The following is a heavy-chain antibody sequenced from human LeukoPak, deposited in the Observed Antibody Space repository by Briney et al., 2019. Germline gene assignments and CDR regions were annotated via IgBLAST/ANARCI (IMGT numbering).Heavy chain of an antibody. CDR3: VRGGRGYAHERSFGP. J-gene: IGHJ5*02. D-gene: IGHD3-16*01. CDR2: IATSDGT. Sequence: GGSLRLSCAASGYPFRTYDMHWLRLPTGKGLEGVSAIATSDGTYYSVSVEGRFTISRDDARDSLYLQMNSLRVEDTAVYYCVRGGRGYAHERSFGPWGQGILVTVSS. CDR1: GYPFRTYD. V-gene: IGHV3-13*01.